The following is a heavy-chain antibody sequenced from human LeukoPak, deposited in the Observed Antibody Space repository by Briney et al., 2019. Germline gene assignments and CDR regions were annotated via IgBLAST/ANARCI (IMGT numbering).Heavy chain of an antibody. J-gene: IGHJ5*02. D-gene: IGHD4-17*01. CDR2: ISLSGGT. Sequence: KPSETLSLTCTVSGGSISSGDYYWSWIRQPPGQGLEWIGYISLSGGTYYNPSLKSRVIISVDTSKNQFSLKLSSVTAADTAVYYCTREYGDDNWFDPWGQGTLVTVSS. CDR1: GGSISSGDYY. V-gene: IGHV4-30-4*01. CDR3: TREYGDDNWFDP.